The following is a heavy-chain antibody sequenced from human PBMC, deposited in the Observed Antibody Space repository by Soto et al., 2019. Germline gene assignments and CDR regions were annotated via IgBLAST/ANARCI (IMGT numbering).Heavy chain of an antibody. CDR2: INAGNGNT. Sequence: ASVKVSCKASGYTFTSYAMHWVRQAPGQRLEWMGWINAGNGNTKYSQKFQGRVTITRDTSASTAYMELSSLRSEDTAVYYCARDLNGCGGSCYPYFDAFDIWGQGTMVTVS. CDR3: ARDLNGCGGSCYPYFDAFDI. CDR1: GYTFTSYA. V-gene: IGHV1-3*01. D-gene: IGHD2-15*01. J-gene: IGHJ3*02.